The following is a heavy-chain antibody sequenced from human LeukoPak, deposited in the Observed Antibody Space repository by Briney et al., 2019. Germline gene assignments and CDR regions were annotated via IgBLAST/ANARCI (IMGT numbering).Heavy chain of an antibody. J-gene: IGHJ5*02. CDR1: GFTFRSYG. CDR2: IRYDGSNK. Sequence: GGSLRLSCAASGFTFRSYGMHWVRQAPGKGLEWVAFIRYDGSNKYYADSVKGRFTISRDNSKNTLYLQMNSLRAEDTAVYYCAKDRYGTNWFDPWGQGTLVTVSS. V-gene: IGHV3-30*02. D-gene: IGHD1-14*01. CDR3: AKDRYGTNWFDP.